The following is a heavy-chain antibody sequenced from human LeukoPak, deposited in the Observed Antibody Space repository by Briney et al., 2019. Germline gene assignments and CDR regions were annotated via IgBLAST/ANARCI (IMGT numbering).Heavy chain of an antibody. CDR2: ISAYNGNT. J-gene: IGHJ6*02. V-gene: IGHV1-18*01. Sequence: ASVKVSCKASGYTFTSYGISWVRQAPGQGLEWMGWISAYNGNTNYAQKLQGRVTMTTDTSTSTAYMELRSLRSDDTAVYYCARDSGDTAMVYYYYYGMDVWGQGTTVTVSS. CDR3: ARDSGDTAMVYYYYYGMDV. CDR1: GYTFTSYG. D-gene: IGHD5-18*01.